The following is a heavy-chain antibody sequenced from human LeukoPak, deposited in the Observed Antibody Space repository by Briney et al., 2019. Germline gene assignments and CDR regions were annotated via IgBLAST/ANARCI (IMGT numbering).Heavy chain of an antibody. Sequence: PGGSLRLSCAASGFTFSSYWMHWVRQAPGKGLVWVSRINSDGSSTSYADSVKGRFTISRDNAKNTLYLQMNSLRAEDTAVYYRARDRGDVDTASGYFDYWGQGTLVTVSS. CDR1: GFTFSSYW. J-gene: IGHJ4*02. CDR3: ARDRGDVDTASGYFDY. V-gene: IGHV3-74*01. D-gene: IGHD5-18*01. CDR2: INSDGSST.